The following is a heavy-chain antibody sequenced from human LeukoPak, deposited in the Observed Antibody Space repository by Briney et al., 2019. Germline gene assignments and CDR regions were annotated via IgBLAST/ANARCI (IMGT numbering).Heavy chain of an antibody. CDR2: IYTSGST. J-gene: IGHJ4*02. D-gene: IGHD6-19*01. CDR1: GGSISSYY. CDR3: AREGYSSGWTDFDY. V-gene: IGHV4-4*07. Sequence: SETLSLTCTVSGGSISSYYWSWIRQPAGKGLEWIGRIYTSGSTNYNPSLKSRVTMSVDTSKNQFSLRLSSVTAADTAVYYCAREGYSSGWTDFDYWGQGTLVTVSS.